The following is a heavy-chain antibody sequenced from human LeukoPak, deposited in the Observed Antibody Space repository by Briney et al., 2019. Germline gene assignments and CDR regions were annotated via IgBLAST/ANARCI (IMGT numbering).Heavy chain of an antibody. V-gene: IGHV3-23*01. Sequence: GGSLRLSCAASGFTFSSSAISWVRQAPGKGLEWVSAINGGGSTTFYADSVKGRFTISRDNSKNTLFLQMNSLRAEDTALYYCAKGYVTTGYFDYWGQGTLVTVSS. CDR3: AKGYVTTGYFDY. D-gene: IGHD3-16*01. CDR2: INGGGSTT. J-gene: IGHJ4*02. CDR1: GFTFSSSA.